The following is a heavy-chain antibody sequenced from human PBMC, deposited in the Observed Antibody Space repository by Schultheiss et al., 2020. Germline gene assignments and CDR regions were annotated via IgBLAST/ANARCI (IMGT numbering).Heavy chain of an antibody. J-gene: IGHJ5*02. V-gene: IGHV1-2*02. CDR2: INPNSGGT. CDR1: GYTFTGNY. CDR3: ARDSGSTLTTFGPPGHP. Sequence: ASVKVSCEASGYTFTGNYMHWVRQAPGQGLEWMGWINPNSGGTNYAQKFQGRVTMTRDTSISTAYMELTSLTSDDTAVYYCARDSGSTLTTFGPPGHPWGQGTLVT. D-gene: IGHD4-17*01.